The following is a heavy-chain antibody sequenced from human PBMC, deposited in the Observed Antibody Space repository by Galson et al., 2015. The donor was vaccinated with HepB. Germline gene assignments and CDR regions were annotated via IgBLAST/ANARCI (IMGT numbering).Heavy chain of an antibody. J-gene: IGHJ5*02. Sequence: SLRLSCAASGFTFSSYGMHWVRQAPGKGLEWVAVIWYDGSNKYYADSVKGRFTISRDNSKNTLYLQMNSLRAEDTAVYYCARVITMVRGVIIQNWFDPWGQGTLVTVSS. CDR2: IWYDGSNK. CDR3: ARVITMVRGVIIQNWFDP. CDR1: GFTFSSYG. D-gene: IGHD3-10*01. V-gene: IGHV3-33*01.